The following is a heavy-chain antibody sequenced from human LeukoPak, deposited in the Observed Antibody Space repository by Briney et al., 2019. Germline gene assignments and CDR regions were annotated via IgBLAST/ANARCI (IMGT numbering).Heavy chain of an antibody. CDR3: ARGGYSGTYYFDY. J-gene: IGHJ4*02. CDR2: VWYDGSNI. Sequence: GGSLRLSCAASGFTFSTYGMHWVRQAPGKGLEWVAVVWYDGSNIHYVDSVKGRFTISRDNSKSTLYLQMNSLTAEDTAVYYCARGGYSGTYYFDYSGQGTLVTVSS. CDR1: GFTFSTYG. D-gene: IGHD1-26*01. V-gene: IGHV3-33*01.